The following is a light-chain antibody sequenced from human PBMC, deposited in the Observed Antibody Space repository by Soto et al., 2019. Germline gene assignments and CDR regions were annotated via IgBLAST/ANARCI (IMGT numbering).Light chain of an antibody. CDR1: SSDVGDYNY. J-gene: IGLJ2*01. Sequence: QAVVTQPASVSGSPGQSITISCTGTSSDVGDYNYVSWYQHHPGKAPKLMIYEVSNRPSGVSTRFSGSKSGNTASLTISGLQAEDEADYYCSSYTSSSTVVFGGGTKLTVL. CDR3: SSYTSSSTVV. V-gene: IGLV2-14*01. CDR2: EVS.